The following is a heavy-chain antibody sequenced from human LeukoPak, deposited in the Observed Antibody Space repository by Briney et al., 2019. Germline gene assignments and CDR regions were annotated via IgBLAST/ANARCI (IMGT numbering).Heavy chain of an antibody. J-gene: IGHJ2*01. CDR1: GGSISSGSYY. CDR3: ARIHSEDIVVVPAALGHFDL. D-gene: IGHD2-2*01. Sequence: SETLSLTCTVSGGSISSGSYYWSWIRQPAGKGLEWIGRIYTSGSTNYNPSLKSRVTISVDTSKNQFSLKLSSVTAADTAVYYCARIHSEDIVVVPAALGHFDLWGRGTLVTVSS. CDR2: IYTSGST. V-gene: IGHV4-61*02.